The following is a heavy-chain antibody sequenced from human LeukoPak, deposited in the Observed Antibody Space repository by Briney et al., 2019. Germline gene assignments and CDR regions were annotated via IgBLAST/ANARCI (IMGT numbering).Heavy chain of an antibody. Sequence: GGSLRLSCAASGFTFSDYYMSWIRPAPGKGLEWVSYISSCGSTIYYADSVKGRFTISRDNAKNLLYLQMNSLRAEDTAVYYCARVVRRDSSGYYNYYYYYMDVWGKGTTVTVSS. CDR1: GFTFSDYY. CDR2: ISSCGSTI. CDR3: ARVVRRDSSGYYNYYYYYMDV. V-gene: IGHV3-11*04. J-gene: IGHJ6*03. D-gene: IGHD3-22*01.